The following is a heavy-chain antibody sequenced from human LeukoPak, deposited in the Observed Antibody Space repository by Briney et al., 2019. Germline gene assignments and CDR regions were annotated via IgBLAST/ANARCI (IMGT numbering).Heavy chain of an antibody. V-gene: IGHV3-30*18. D-gene: IGHD2-2*01. CDR2: ISYDGSDK. CDR1: GFTFSSYG. J-gene: IGHJ4*02. Sequence: GGSLRLSCVASGFTFSSYGMHWVRQAPGKGLEWVAVISYDGSDKCYADSVKGRFTISRDNSKNTLYLQMNSLRTEDTAVYYCAKDGYPLGYCSSTSCPYYFNYWGQGTLVTVSS. CDR3: AKDGYPLGYCSSTSCPYYFNY.